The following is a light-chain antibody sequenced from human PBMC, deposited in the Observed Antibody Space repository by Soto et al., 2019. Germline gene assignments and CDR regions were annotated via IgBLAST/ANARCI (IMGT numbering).Light chain of an antibody. CDR3: QQLNSYPIT. V-gene: IGKV1-5*01. CDR1: QNINTW. J-gene: IGKJ5*01. CDR2: AAS. Sequence: DIQMTQSPSTVSASVGDRVTITCRASQNINTWLAWYQQKPGKAPKLLIYAASSLQSGVPSRFSGSGSGTDFTLAISSLQPDDFATYYCQQLNSYPITFGQGTRLEI.